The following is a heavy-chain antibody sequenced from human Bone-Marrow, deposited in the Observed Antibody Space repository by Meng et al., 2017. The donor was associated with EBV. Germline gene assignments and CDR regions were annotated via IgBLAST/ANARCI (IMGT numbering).Heavy chain of an antibody. V-gene: IGHV3-11*01. CDR3: ARGSVLWFGELCDY. CDR2: MSSTGSTI. CDR1: GFTFSDYY. Sequence: QVQLVESGGGLVKPGGYLILSFAASGFTFSDYYISWIRQAPGKGLEWVSYMSSTGSTIYYADSVEGRFTISRDNAKNSLYLQMNSLRAEDAAVYYCARGSVLWFGELCDYWDQGTLVTVSS. D-gene: IGHD3-10*01. J-gene: IGHJ4*02.